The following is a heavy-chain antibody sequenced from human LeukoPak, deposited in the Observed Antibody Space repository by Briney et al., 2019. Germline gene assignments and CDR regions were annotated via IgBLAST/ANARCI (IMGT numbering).Heavy chain of an antibody. CDR1: GFTFSSYG. J-gene: IGHJ2*01. V-gene: IGHV3-74*01. CDR3: ASPPTDL. Sequence: GGSLRLSCAASGFTFSSYGMSWVRQAPGKGLMWVSRINSDGSSTSYADSVKGRFTISRDNAKNTLYLQMNSLRAEDTAVYYCASPPTDLWGRGTLVTVSS. CDR2: INSDGSST.